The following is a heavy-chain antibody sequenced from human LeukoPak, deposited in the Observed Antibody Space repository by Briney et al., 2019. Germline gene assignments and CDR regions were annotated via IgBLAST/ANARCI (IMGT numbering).Heavy chain of an antibody. V-gene: IGHV4-34*01. J-gene: IGHJ4*02. CDR2: INHSGST. Sequence: SETLSLTCAVYGGSFSGYYWSWIRQPPGKGLEWIGEINHSGSTNYNPSLKSRVTISVDTSKNQFSLKLSSVTAADTALYYCARGYYYDSSGYYPGAYYFDYWGQGTLVTVSS. CDR1: GGSFSGYY. D-gene: IGHD3-22*01. CDR3: ARGYYYDSSGYYPGAYYFDY.